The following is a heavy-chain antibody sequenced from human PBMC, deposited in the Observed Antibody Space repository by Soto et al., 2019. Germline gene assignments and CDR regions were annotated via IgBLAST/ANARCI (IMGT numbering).Heavy chain of an antibody. CDR3: ARTYSSGWYGGIDY. CDR1: GGTFSSYA. CDR2: IIPIFGTA. Sequence: QVQLVQSGAEVKKPGSSVKVSCKASGGTFSSYAISWVRQAPGQGLEWRGGIIPIFGTANYAQKFQGRVTITADESTSTAYMELSSLRSEDTAVYYCARTYSSGWYGGIDYWGQGTLVTVSS. V-gene: IGHV1-69*01. J-gene: IGHJ4*02. D-gene: IGHD6-19*01.